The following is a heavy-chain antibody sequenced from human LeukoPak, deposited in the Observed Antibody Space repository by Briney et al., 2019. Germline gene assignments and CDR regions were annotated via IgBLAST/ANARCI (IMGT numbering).Heavy chain of an antibody. J-gene: IGHJ4*02. Sequence: PGGSLRLSCAASGFTFDGYGMSWVRHAPGKGLEWVSGINWNGGSTGYADSVKGRFTISRDNAKKSFYLQMNSLRGEDTAVYYCARGGENYYGSGSQDYWGQGSLVTVSS. CDR2: INWNGGST. V-gene: IGHV3-20*04. D-gene: IGHD3-10*01. CDR3: ARGGENYYGSGSQDY. CDR1: GFTFDGYG.